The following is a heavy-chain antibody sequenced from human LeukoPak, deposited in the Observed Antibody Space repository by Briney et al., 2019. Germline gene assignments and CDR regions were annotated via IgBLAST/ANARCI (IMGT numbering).Heavy chain of an antibody. Sequence: ASVKVSGPASGYTFNVYYIHWVRQAPGQGLEWMGWIIPNSGGTNYAQKFQGRVTLTRDTSIRTAYMELSRLTSDDSAVYYCAREGMAGAMYAWGHGNTVTVSS. D-gene: IGHD5-24*01. J-gene: IGHJ6*02. CDR3: AREGMAGAMYA. CDR1: GYTFNVYY. CDR2: IIPNSGGT. V-gene: IGHV1-2*02.